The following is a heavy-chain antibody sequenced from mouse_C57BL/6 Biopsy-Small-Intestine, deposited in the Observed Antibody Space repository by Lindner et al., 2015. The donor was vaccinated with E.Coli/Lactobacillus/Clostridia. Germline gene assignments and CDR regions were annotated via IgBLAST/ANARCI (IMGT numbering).Heavy chain of an antibody. D-gene: IGHD2-2*01. J-gene: IGHJ2*01. CDR1: GYTFTTYW. Sequence: VQLQESGAELAKPGASVKLSCKASGYTFTTYWMHWVKQRPGQGLEWIGYIYPSNGDSKYNQKFKDKATLTADKSSSTAYMQLSSLTYEDSAVYYCARMVNFAYFDYWGQGTALTVSS. CDR3: ARMVNFAYFDY. CDR2: IYPSNGDS. V-gene: IGHV1-7*01.